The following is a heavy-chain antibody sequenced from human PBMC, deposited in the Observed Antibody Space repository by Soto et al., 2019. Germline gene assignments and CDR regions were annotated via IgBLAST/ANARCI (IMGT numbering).Heavy chain of an antibody. J-gene: IGHJ5*02. CDR2: IFYLGSP. CDR3: ARHSLALRKNNWFDP. CDR1: GDSIISSDFY. D-gene: IGHD3-3*02. V-gene: IGHV4-39*01. Sequence: SETLSLTCTVSGDSIISSDFYWGWVRQPPGKGLEWIGSIFYLGSPYYNPSLKSRVTMSVDTSKNQFSLRLRSVTAADTALYFCARHSLALRKNNWFDPWGQGIMVTVSS.